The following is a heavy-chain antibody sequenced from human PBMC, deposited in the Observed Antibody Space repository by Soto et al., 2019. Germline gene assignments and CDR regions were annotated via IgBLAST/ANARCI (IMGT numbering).Heavy chain of an antibody. CDR2: ISYDGSNK. CDR3: AKVGRPGWGAFDI. V-gene: IGHV3-30*18. CDR1: GFTFSSYG. D-gene: IGHD3-10*01. Sequence: QVQLVESGGGVVQPGRSLRLSCAASGFTFSSYGMHWVRQAPGKGLEWVAVISYDGSNKYYADSVKGRFTISRDNSKNTLYLQMNSLRAEDTAVHYCAKVGRPGWGAFDICGQGTMVTVSS. J-gene: IGHJ3*02.